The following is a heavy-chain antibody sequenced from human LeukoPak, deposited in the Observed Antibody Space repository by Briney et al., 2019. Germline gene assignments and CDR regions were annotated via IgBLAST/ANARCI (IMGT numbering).Heavy chain of an antibody. Sequence: GGSLRLSCAASGFTFSSYAMSWVRQAPGKGLEWVSAISGSGGSTYYADSVEGRFTISRDNSKNTLYLQMNSLRADDTAVYYCAKIPSLWFGELLPYFDYWGQGTLVAVSS. CDR1: GFTFSSYA. J-gene: IGHJ4*02. CDR2: ISGSGGST. D-gene: IGHD3-10*01. CDR3: AKIPSLWFGELLPYFDY. V-gene: IGHV3-23*01.